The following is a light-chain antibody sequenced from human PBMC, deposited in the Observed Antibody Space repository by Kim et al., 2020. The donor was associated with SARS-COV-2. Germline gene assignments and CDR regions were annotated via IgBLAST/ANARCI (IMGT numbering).Light chain of an antibody. CDR1: SSDVGGYNY. J-gene: IGLJ2*01. Sequence: GQSITISCTGTSSDVGGYNYVSWYQQHPGKAPKLMIYDVSNQPSGVSNRFSGSKSGNTASLTISGLQAEDEADYYRSSYTSSSTLVFGGGTQLTVL. CDR3: SSYTSSSTLV. CDR2: DVS. V-gene: IGLV2-14*03.